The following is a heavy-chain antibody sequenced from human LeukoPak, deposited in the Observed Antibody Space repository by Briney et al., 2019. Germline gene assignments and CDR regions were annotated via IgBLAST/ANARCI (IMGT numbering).Heavy chain of an antibody. CDR3: ARLASSGWSHCDY. V-gene: IGHV4-59*08. D-gene: IGHD6-19*01. J-gene: IGHJ4*02. CDR2: IYYSGST. Sequence: WETLSLTCTVSGGSISGYYWSWIRQPPGKGPEWIGYIYYSGSTNYNPSLKSRVTISVDTSKNQFSLKMNSVTAADTAVYYCARLASSGWSHCDYWGQGTLVTVSS. CDR1: GGSISGYY.